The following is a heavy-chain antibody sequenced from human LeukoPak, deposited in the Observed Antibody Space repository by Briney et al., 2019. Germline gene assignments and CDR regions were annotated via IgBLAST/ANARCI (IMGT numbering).Heavy chain of an antibody. CDR2: ISSSSSYI. V-gene: IGHV3-21*01. CDR1: GFTFSSYA. Sequence: GGSLRLSCAASGFTFSSYAMSWVRQAPGKGLEWVSAISSSSSYIYYADSVKGRFTISRGNAKNSLYLQMNSLRAEDTAVYYCARDPRVGLWFGELSHFDYWGQGTLVTVSS. J-gene: IGHJ4*02. CDR3: ARDPRVGLWFGELSHFDY. D-gene: IGHD3-10*01.